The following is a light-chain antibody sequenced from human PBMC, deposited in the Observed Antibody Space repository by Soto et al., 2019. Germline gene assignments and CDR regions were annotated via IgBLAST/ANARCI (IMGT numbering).Light chain of an antibody. Sequence: IVFTPSPGTPSPSPGERATPSFRASQSVSNNYLAWYQQKPGQAPRLLIYGASNRATGIPDRFSGSGSGTDFTLTISRLEPEDFAVYYCQQYGSSGTFGQGTKVDIK. CDR3: QQYGSSGT. CDR2: GAS. V-gene: IGKV3-20*01. J-gene: IGKJ1*01. CDR1: QSVSNNY.